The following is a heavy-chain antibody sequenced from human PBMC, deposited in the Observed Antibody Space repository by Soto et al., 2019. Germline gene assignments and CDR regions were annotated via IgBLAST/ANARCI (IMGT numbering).Heavy chain of an antibody. Sequence: PGGSLRLSCEASGFLFSSYSMHWVRQAPGKGLVWVSRINDNGRRTNYADSVKGRFTMSRDNAQNTVYLQMNSLRAEDTAVYYCARDVELQSFDYWGQGILVTVSS. J-gene: IGHJ4*02. CDR3: ARDVELQSFDY. CDR1: GFLFSSYS. V-gene: IGHV3-74*01. D-gene: IGHD1-26*01. CDR2: INDNGRRT.